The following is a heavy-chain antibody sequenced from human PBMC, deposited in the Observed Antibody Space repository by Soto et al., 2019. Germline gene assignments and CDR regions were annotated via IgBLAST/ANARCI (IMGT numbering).Heavy chain of an antibody. CDR2: FPPDGVGT. D-gene: IGHD6-19*01. J-gene: IGHJ4*02. CDR1: GFPFSIYI. Sequence: PGGSLRLSGTASGFPFSIYIMNRVRQGSGKGLEWISTFPPDGVGTFYADSVKGCFTISRDNSKNHIYLQMDNLRAEDKALYYCAKDRGGSGGPEFDCRGKGTRVTASS. V-gene: IGHV3-23*01. CDR3: AKDRGGSGGPEFDC.